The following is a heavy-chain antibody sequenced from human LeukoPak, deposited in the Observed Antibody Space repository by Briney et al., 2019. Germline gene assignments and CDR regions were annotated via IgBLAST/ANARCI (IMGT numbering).Heavy chain of an antibody. J-gene: IGHJ5*02. Sequence: GGSLRLSCAASGFTFSSYAMSWVRQAPGKGLEWGSAISGSGGSTYYADSVKGRFTISRDNSKNTLYLQMNSLRAEDTAVYYCANSAGWYQLLPWFDPWGQGTLVTVSS. CDR2: ISGSGGST. CDR3: ANSAGWYQLLPWFDP. V-gene: IGHV3-23*01. CDR1: GFTFSSYA. D-gene: IGHD2-2*01.